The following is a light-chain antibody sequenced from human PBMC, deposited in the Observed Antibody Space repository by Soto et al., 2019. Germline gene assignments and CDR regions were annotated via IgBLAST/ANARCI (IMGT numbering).Light chain of an antibody. V-gene: IGKV1-5*01. Sequence: DVQMTQSPSTLSASVGVRVTIPCRASQGFNTWLAWYQQKPGEAPRLLIHDASSLESGVPSMCGGSGSGTEFTLTISSLQPDDSATYYCQQYNSYPWTFGQGTKVDIK. CDR1: QGFNTW. CDR3: QQYNSYPWT. J-gene: IGKJ1*01. CDR2: DAS.